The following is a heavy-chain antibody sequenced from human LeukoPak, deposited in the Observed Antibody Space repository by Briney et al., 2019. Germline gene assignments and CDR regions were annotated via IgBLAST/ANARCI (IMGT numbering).Heavy chain of an antibody. V-gene: IGHV4-34*01. CDR1: GXSFSDYS. Sequence: PSETLSLTCAVYGXSFSDYSWNWIRQSPGKGLEWIGEINHSGSTNYNPSLKGRVTISADTSRNQFSLRLTSVSAADTCIYYCATGVTKPDPDVVVPAVLRVAQAFDSWGQGSLVTVSS. CDR2: INHSGST. D-gene: IGHD2-2*01. CDR3: ATGVTKPDPDVVVPAVLRVAQAFDS. J-gene: IGHJ4*02.